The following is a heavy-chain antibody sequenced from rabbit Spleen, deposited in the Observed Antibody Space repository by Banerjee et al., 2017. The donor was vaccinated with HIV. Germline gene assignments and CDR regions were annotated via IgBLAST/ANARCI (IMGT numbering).Heavy chain of an antibody. CDR3: ARDTSSSFSSYGMDL. CDR1: GFSFSSDYY. V-gene: IGHV1S45*01. J-gene: IGHJ6*01. CDR2: IDIGSSGFT. Sequence: QEQLEESGGDLVKPGASLTLTCTASGFSFSSDYYMCWVRQAPGKGLEWIACIDIGSSGFTYFATWAKGRFTISKTSSTTVTLQMTSLTAADTATYFCARDTSSSFSSYGMDLWGPGTLVTVS. D-gene: IGHD1-1*01.